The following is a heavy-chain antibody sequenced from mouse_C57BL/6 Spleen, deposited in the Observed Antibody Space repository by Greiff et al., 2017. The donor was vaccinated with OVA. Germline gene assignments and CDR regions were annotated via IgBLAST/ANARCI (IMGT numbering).Heavy chain of an antibody. CDR1: GYSITSGYY. D-gene: IGHD2-3*01. Sequence: EVKLMESGPGLVKPSQSLSLTCSVTGYSITSGYYWNWIRQFPGNKLEWMGYISYDGSNNYNPSLKNRISITRDTSKNHFFLKLNSVTTEDTATYYCARAGGIYDGYYEDYWGQGTTLTVSS. CDR3: ARAGGIYDGYYEDY. CDR2: ISYDGSN. J-gene: IGHJ2*01. V-gene: IGHV3-6*01.